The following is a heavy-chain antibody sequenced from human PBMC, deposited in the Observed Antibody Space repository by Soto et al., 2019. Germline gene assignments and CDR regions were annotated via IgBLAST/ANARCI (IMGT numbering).Heavy chain of an antibody. J-gene: IGHJ4*01. CDR2: IYHGGTT. CDR1: GYAIVSGSY. Sequence: PAETLSLTCTVSGYAIVSGSYSALIRHARGKVPEWIASIYHGGTTFYNPSLKSRITISVDTSNNQFSLKLTSVTAADTAVYYGARVHVMVVAGSTLDYWGHGTLVTVSS. D-gene: IGHD6-19*01. CDR3: ARVHVMVVAGSTLDY. V-gene: IGHV4-38-2*02.